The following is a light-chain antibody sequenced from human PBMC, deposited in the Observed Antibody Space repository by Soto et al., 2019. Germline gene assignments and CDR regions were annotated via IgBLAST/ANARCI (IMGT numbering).Light chain of an antibody. Sequence: EVVMTQSPATLSVSPGDRATLSCRASQRVSNNLAWYQQKPGQAPRLLIYGASTGAPGLPARFSASGSGTEFTLTISSLQSEDFAVYYCQQYNNWPPYTFGQGTKLEIK. CDR2: GAS. V-gene: IGKV3-15*01. CDR3: QQYNNWPPYT. J-gene: IGKJ2*01. CDR1: QRVSNN.